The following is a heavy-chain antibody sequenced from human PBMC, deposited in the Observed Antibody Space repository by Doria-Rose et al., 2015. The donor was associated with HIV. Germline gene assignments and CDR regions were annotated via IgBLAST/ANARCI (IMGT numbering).Heavy chain of an antibody. D-gene: IGHD6-13*01. CDR3: ARIKSSRWYHKYYFDF. J-gene: IGHJ4*02. Sequence: QITLKESGPVPVKPTETLTLTCTVSGVSLSSPGMGVSWIRQPPGNALEWLANIFSDDERSYTTSLKSRLTISRGTSKSQVVLTMTDMDPVDTATYYCARIKSSRWYHKYYFDFWGQGTLVIVSA. CDR2: IFSDDER. CDR1: GVSLSSPGMG. V-gene: IGHV2-26*01.